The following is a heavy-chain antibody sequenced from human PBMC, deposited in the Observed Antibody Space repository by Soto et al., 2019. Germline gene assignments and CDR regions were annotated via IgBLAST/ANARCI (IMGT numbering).Heavy chain of an antibody. CDR1: GFTFSSYA. D-gene: IGHD6-13*01. Sequence: EVQLLESGGGLVQPGGSLRLSCAASGFTFSSYAMSWVRQAPGKGLEWVSAISGSGGSTYYADSVKGRFTISRDNSKNTRYLQMNSLRAEDTAVYYCANSIAAAGAFDYWGQGTLVTVSS. CDR2: ISGSGGST. CDR3: ANSIAAAGAFDY. V-gene: IGHV3-23*01. J-gene: IGHJ4*02.